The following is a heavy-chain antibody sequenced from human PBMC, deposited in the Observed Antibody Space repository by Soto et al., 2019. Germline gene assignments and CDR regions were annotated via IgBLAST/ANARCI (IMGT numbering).Heavy chain of an antibody. CDR1: GFTFSNYA. Sequence: PGGSLRLSCAVSGFTFSNYATTWVRQAPGKGLEWVSGVSGTGGSAYYADSVKGRFTISRDKSTNTLYLHTNSLRAEDTAVYYCARGSAYSDYDLDYWGQGTLVTVSS. D-gene: IGHD4-17*01. J-gene: IGHJ4*02. CDR2: VSGTGGSA. V-gene: IGHV3-23*01. CDR3: ARGSAYSDYDLDY.